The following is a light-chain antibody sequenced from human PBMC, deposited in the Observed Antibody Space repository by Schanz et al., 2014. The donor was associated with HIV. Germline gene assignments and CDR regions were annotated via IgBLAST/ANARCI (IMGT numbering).Light chain of an antibody. CDR2: GAS. CDR3: QQYGNSPT. CDR1: QSVSSSY. V-gene: IGKV3-20*01. Sequence: EIVLTQSPGTLSLSPGERATLSCRASQSVSSSYLAWYQQKPGQAPRLLIYGASSRATGIPDRFSGSGSVTDFTLTISRLEPEDFAVYYCQQYGNSPTFGQGTRVEIK. J-gene: IGKJ1*01.